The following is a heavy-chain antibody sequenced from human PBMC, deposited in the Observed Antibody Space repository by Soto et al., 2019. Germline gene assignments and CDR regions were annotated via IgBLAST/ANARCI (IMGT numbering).Heavy chain of an antibody. V-gene: IGHV4-34*01. J-gene: IGHJ4*02. CDR2: INHSGST. CDR1: GGSFSGYY. D-gene: IGHD5-18*01. CDR3: ARGGKPIQLWLLY. Sequence: SETLSLTCAVYGGSFSGYYWSWIRQPPGKGLEWIGEINHSGSTNYNPSLKSRVTISVDTSKNQFSLKLSSVTAADTAVYYCARGGKPIQLWLLYWGQGTLVTVSS.